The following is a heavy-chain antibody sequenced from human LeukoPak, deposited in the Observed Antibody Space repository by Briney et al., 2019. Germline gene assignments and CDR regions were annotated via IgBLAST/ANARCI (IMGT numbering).Heavy chain of an antibody. D-gene: IGHD6-13*01. CDR2: INHSGST. Sequence: SQTLSLTCTVSGGSISSGDYYWSWIRQPPGKGLEWIGEINHSGSTNYNPSLKSRVTISVDTSKNQFSLKLSSVTAADTAVYYCARGPEQQLVRDYYYYGMDVWGQGTTVTVSS. J-gene: IGHJ6*02. V-gene: IGHV4-30-4*08. CDR1: GGSISSGDYY. CDR3: ARGPEQQLVRDYYYYGMDV.